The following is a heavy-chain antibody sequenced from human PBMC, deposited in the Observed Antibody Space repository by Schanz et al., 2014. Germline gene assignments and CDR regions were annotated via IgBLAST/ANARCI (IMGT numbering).Heavy chain of an antibody. J-gene: IGHJ6*02. Sequence: EVQLVESGGGLIQPGGSLTLACAASGFSVTSNSMNWVRQAPGKGLEWVSVIHDRGNTYSADSVKGRFTIARDTSENTVYLQMNSLRAEDTAVYYCARDPPGPPGYGMDVWGQGTTVTVSS. CDR1: GFSVTSNS. V-gene: IGHV3-53*01. CDR3: ARDPPGPPGYGMDV. CDR2: IHDRGNT.